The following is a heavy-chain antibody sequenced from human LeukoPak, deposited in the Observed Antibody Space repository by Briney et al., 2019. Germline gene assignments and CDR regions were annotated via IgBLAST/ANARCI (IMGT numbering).Heavy chain of an antibody. D-gene: IGHD1-26*01. V-gene: IGHV3-21*01. J-gene: IGHJ5*02. CDR1: GFDFSSIV. CDR3: WRDLREKLQYNWFDP. Sequence: GGSLRVSCAASGFDFSSIVMHWVRQAPGKGLEWVSSISSSSSYIYYADSVKGRFTISRDNAKNSLYLQMNSLRAEDTAVYYCWRDLREKLQYNWFDPGGQGTLLTVSS. CDR2: ISSSSSYI.